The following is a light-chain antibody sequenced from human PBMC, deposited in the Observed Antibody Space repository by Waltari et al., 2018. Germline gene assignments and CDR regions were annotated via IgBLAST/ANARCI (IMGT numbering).Light chain of an antibody. V-gene: IGKV4-1*01. CDR1: QSVSDHVNNKYY. CDR2: WAS. CDR3: QQYYNTPPT. Sequence: DIVMTQSPDSLTVSPGERATINCRSSQSVSDHVNNKYYLAWYRQKPGQPPKLLISWASTREFGVPDRFSGSGSGTEFTLTISSLQPEDVAVYYCQQYYNTPPTFGQGTKVEIK. J-gene: IGKJ1*01.